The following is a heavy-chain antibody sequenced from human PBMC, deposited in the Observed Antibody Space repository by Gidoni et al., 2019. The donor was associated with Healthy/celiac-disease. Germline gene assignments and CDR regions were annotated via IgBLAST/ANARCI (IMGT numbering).Heavy chain of an antibody. CDR3: ARRADTMVRGNYYFDY. CDR1: GGSFRGYY. J-gene: IGHJ4*02. CDR2: INHRGST. D-gene: IGHD3-10*01. V-gene: IGHV4-34*01. Sequence: QVQLQQWGAGLLKPSETLSLTCAVYGGSFRGYYWSWIRQPPGKGLEWIGEINHRGSTNYNPSLKSRVTISVDTSKNQFSLKLSSVTAADTAVYYCARRADTMVRGNYYFDYWGQGTLVTVSS.